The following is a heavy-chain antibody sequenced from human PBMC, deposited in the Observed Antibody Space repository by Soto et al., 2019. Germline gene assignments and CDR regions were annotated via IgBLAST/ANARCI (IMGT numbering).Heavy chain of an antibody. CDR2: INTYNGNT. J-gene: IGHJ6*01. CDR1: GYTFTRYG. Sequence: QVQLVQSGAEVKNPGASVKVSCKASGYTFTRYGIGWARQAPGQGLEWMGWINTYNGNTNYGQNVQGRVTLTTDTSSSKSYMELRSLECDDTAIYDCAMVDVYVTPSPQDVW. CDR3: AMVDVYVTPSPQDV. V-gene: IGHV1-18*01. D-gene: IGHD3-16*01.